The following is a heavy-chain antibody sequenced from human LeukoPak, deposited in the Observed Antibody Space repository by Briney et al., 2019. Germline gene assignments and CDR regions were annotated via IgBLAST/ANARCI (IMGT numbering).Heavy chain of an antibody. V-gene: IGHV3-48*04. CDR2: ISSSSSTI. CDR1: GFTFSSYS. Sequence: GGSLRLSCAASGFTFSSYSMNWVRQAPGKELEWVSYISSSSSTIYYADSVKGRFTISRDNAKNSLYLQMNSLRAEDTAVYYCARDRLWFGEPHAFDIWGQGTMVTVSS. CDR3: ARDRLWFGEPHAFDI. J-gene: IGHJ3*02. D-gene: IGHD3-10*01.